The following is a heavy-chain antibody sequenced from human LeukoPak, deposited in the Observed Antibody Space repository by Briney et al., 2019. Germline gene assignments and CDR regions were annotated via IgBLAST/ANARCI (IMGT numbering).Heavy chain of an antibody. V-gene: IGHV4-38-2*02. CDR3: ARLIVVVRGASDY. CDR1: GYSISSGYY. D-gene: IGHD2-15*01. CDR2: INHSGST. Sequence: SETLSLTCTVSGYSISSGYYWGWIRQPPGKGLEWIGEINHSGSTNYNPSLKSRVTISVDTSKNQFSLKLSSVTAADTAVYYCARLIVVVRGASDYWGQGTLVTVSS. J-gene: IGHJ4*02.